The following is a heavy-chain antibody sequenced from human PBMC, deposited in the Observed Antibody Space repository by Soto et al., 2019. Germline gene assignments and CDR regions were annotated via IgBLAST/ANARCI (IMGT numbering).Heavy chain of an antibody. CDR3: ARWALYSSSWYGDDAFDI. CDR1: GGYISSSSYY. CDR2: IYYSGST. Sequence: SETLSLTCTVSGGYISSSSYYWGWIRQPPGKGLEWIGSIYYSGSTYYNPSLKSRVTISVDTSKNQFSLKLSSVTAADTAVYYCARWALYSSSWYGDDAFDIWGQGTMVTVSS. D-gene: IGHD6-13*01. V-gene: IGHV4-39*07. J-gene: IGHJ3*02.